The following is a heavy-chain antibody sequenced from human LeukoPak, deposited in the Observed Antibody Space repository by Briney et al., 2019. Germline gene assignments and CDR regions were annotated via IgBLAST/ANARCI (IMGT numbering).Heavy chain of an antibody. D-gene: IGHD6-19*01. J-gene: IGHJ3*02. CDR2: IYTSGST. CDR1: GASISSYY. Sequence: PSETLSLTCTVSGASISSYYWSWIRQPPGKGLEWIGYIYTSGSTNYNPSLKSRVTISVDTSMTQFSLKLSSVTAADTAVYYCARPYSSGWYGVFHIWGQGTMVTVSS. CDR3: ARPYSSGWYGVFHI. V-gene: IGHV4-4*09.